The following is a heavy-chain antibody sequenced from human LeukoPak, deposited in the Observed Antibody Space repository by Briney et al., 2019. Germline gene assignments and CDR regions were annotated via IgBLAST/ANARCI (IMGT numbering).Heavy chain of an antibody. CDR1: GYTFTGHH. V-gene: IGHV1-2*02. J-gene: IGHJ4*02. Sequence: ASVKVSCKASGYTFTGHHMHWVRQAPGQGLEWMGWINPNSGGTNYAQKFQGRVTMTRDTSISTAYMELSRLRSDDTAVYYCASGVGLRLGELPDYWGQGTLVTVSS. CDR3: ASGVGLRLGELPDY. CDR2: INPNSGGT. D-gene: IGHD3-16*01.